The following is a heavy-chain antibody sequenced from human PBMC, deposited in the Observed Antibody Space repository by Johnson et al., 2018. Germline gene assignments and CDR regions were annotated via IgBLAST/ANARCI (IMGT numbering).Heavy chain of an antibody. J-gene: IGHJ6*03. Sequence: VQLVQSGGGLVQPGGSLRLSCAASGFTFSTYWMTWVRQAPGKGLEWVANIKHEGNEKYYVDSVKGRCTISRDNAKSSAYLQMNSLRAEDTAVYYCARGLLWFGDPRYLYYMDVWGKGTSVTVSS. CDR2: IKHEGNEK. CDR1: GFTFSTYW. CDR3: ARGLLWFGDPRYLYYMDV. D-gene: IGHD3-10*01. V-gene: IGHV3-7*04.